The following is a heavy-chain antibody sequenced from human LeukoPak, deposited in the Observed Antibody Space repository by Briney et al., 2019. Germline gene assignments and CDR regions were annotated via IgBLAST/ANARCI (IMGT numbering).Heavy chain of an antibody. Sequence: GSLRLSCAASGFTFSNYAMSWIRQPPGKGLEWIGYIYYSGSTNYNPSLKSRVTISVDTSENQFSLKLSSVTAADTAVYYCARASGPFDYWGQGTLVTVSS. D-gene: IGHD3-10*01. CDR3: ARASGPFDY. J-gene: IGHJ4*02. V-gene: IGHV4-59*01. CDR1: GFTFSNYA. CDR2: IYYSGST.